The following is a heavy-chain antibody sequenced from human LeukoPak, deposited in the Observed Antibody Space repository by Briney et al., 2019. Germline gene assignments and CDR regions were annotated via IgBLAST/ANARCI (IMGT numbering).Heavy chain of an antibody. V-gene: IGHV1-46*01. CDR1: GYTFTSYY. Sequence: GASVKVSCKASGYTFTSYYMHWVRQAPGQGLEWMGIINPSGGSTSYAQKFQGRVTMTRDTSTSTVYMELSSLRSEDTAVYYCARGSGSWYVYNWCYPWGQGNLGTVSS. CDR3: ARGSGSWYVYNWCYP. CDR2: INPSGGST. D-gene: IGHD6-13*01. J-gene: IGHJ5*02.